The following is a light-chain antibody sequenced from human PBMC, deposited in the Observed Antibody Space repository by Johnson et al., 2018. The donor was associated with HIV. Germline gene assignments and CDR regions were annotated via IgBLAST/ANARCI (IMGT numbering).Light chain of an antibody. J-gene: IGLJ1*01. Sequence: QSVLTQPPSVSAAPGQKVTISCSGSSSNIGNNYVSWYQQLPGTAPKLLIHDNNKRPSGIPDRFSGSKSGTSATLGITGLQTGDEADYYCGTWDSSLSVYVFGTVTKVTVL. CDR3: GTWDSSLSVYV. V-gene: IGLV1-51*01. CDR1: SSNIGNNY. CDR2: DNN.